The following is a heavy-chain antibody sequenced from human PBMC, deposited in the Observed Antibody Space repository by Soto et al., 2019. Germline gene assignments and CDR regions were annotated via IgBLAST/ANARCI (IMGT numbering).Heavy chain of an antibody. D-gene: IGHD2-2*01. CDR3: ARGLLSMNWFDP. J-gene: IGHJ5*02. CDR1: GFTFSSYG. CDR2: ISSSSSTI. V-gene: IGHV3-48*02. Sequence: GGSLRLSCAASGFTFSSYGVNWVRQAPGKGLEWVSYISSSSSTIYYADSVKGRFTISRDNAKNSLYLQMNSLRDEDTAVYYCARGLLSMNWFDPWGQGTLVTVSS.